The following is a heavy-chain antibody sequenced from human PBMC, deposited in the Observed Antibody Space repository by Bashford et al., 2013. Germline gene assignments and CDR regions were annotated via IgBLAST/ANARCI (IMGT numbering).Heavy chain of an antibody. CDR2: ISAYNGNT. Sequence: SVKVSCKASGYTFTSYGISWVRQAPGQGLEWMGWISAYNGNTNYAQKLQGRVTMTTDTSTSTAYMELRSLRSDDTAVYYCARDGADVLLWFGETPPNDYWGQGTLVTVSS. V-gene: IGHV1-18*01. J-gene: IGHJ4*02. CDR1: GYTFTSYG. D-gene: IGHD3-10*01. CDR3: ARDGADVLLWFGETPPNDY.